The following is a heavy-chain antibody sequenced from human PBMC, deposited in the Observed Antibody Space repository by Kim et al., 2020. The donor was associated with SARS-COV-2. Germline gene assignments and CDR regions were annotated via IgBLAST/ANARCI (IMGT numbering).Heavy chain of an antibody. CDR1: GFTFSSYG. D-gene: IGHD4-17*01. V-gene: IGHV3-30*18. Sequence: GGSLRLSCAASGFTFSSYGMHWVRQAPGKGLEWVAVISYDGSNKYYADSVKGRFTISRDNSKNTLYLQMNSLRAEDTAVYYCAKDLDYGAYDYYYGMDVWGQGTTVTVSS. J-gene: IGHJ6*02. CDR2: ISYDGSNK. CDR3: AKDLDYGAYDYYYGMDV.